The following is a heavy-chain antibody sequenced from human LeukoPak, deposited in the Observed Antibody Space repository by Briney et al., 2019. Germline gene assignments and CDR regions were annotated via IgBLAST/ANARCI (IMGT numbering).Heavy chain of an antibody. V-gene: IGHV3-15*01. Sequence: GGSLRLSCAASGFIFSKAWMSWVRQAPGKGLEWVGRIKSKTDGGTTDYAAPVKGRFTISRDDSKNTLYLQMNSLKTEDTAVYYCTTDQYDILTGYYMGYFDYWGQGTLVTVSS. CDR1: GFIFSKAW. CDR3: TTDQYDILTGYYMGYFDY. J-gene: IGHJ4*02. CDR2: IKSKTDGGTT. D-gene: IGHD3-9*01.